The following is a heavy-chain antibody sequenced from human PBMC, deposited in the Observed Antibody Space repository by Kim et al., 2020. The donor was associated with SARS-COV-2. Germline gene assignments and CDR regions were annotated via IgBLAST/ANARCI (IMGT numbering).Heavy chain of an antibody. Sequence: GGSLRLSCAASGFTFSSYGMHWVRQAPGKGLEWVAVISYDGSNKYYADSVKGRFTISRDNSKNTLYLQMNSLRAEDTAVYYCAKDKDYYGSGNYFDYWGQGTLVTISS. D-gene: IGHD3-10*01. CDR1: GFTFSSYG. CDR3: AKDKDYYGSGNYFDY. V-gene: IGHV3-30*18. J-gene: IGHJ4*02. CDR2: ISYDGSNK.